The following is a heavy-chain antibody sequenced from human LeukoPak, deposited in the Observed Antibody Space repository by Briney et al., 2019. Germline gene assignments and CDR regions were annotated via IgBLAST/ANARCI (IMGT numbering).Heavy chain of an antibody. CDR1: GGSFSGYY. J-gene: IGHJ6*03. CDR2: INHSGST. D-gene: IGHD3-10*01. Sequence: SETLSLTCAVYGGSFSGYYWSWIRQPPGKGLEWIGEINHSGSTNYNPSLKSRVTISVDTSKNQFSLKLSSVTAADTAVYYCARRVEGLLWFGESSHMDVWGKGTTVTISS. CDR3: ARRVEGLLWFGESSHMDV. V-gene: IGHV4-34*01.